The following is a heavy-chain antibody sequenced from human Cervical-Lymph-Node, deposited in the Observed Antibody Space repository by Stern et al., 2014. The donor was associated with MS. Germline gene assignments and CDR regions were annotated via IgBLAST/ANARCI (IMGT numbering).Heavy chain of an antibody. Sequence: QLVESGGGLVKPAWSLPLSCVASGFTFDNYDMHWVRPPPAPGLARVSGSSCNSDSRAYADSVKSRFIISRDNAKNSLYLQMNSLRADDTALYDCTRGPGDTGMGYYYYGMDVWGQGTTVVVSS. V-gene: IGHV3-9*01. D-gene: IGHD5-18*01. CDR2: SSCNSDSR. CDR1: GFTFDNYD. J-gene: IGHJ6*02. CDR3: TRGPGDTGMGYYYYGMDV.